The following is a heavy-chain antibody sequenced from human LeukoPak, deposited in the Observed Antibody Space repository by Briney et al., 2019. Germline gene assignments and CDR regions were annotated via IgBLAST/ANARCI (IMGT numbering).Heavy chain of an antibody. D-gene: IGHD3-3*01. Sequence: PSETLSLTCTVSGGSISSGGYYWSWIRQHPGKGLEWIGYIYYSGSTYYNPSLKSRVTISVDTSKSQFSLKLSSVTAADTAVYYCARGYYDFWSGLGYYYYYGMDVWGQGTTVTVSS. CDR1: GGSISSGGYY. CDR3: ARGYYDFWSGLGYYYYYGMDV. J-gene: IGHJ6*02. CDR2: IYYSGST. V-gene: IGHV4-31*03.